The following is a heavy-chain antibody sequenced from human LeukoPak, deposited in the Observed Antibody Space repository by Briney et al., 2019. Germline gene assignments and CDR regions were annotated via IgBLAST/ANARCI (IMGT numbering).Heavy chain of an antibody. D-gene: IGHD3-10*01. J-gene: IGHJ4*02. CDR3: AREQSYGSGSYYDCYFDY. V-gene: IGHV3-21*01. CDR2: ISSSSSYI. Sequence: GGSLRLSCAASGFTFSSYSMNWVRQAPGKGLEWVSSISSSSSYIYYAESVKGRFTISRDNAKNSLYLQMNSLRAEDTAMYYCAREQSYGSGSYYDCYFDYWGQGTLVTVSS. CDR1: GFTFSSYS.